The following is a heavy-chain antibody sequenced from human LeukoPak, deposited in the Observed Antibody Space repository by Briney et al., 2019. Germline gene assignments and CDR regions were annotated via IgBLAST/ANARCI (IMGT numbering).Heavy chain of an antibody. Sequence: GRSLRLSCAASGFTFSSYGMHWVRQAPGKGLEWVAVISYDGSNKYYADSVKGRFTISRDNSKYTLYLQMNSLRAEDTAVYYCAKDGLYYYDSSGYYQPDYYYYYGMDVWGQGTTVTVSS. J-gene: IGHJ6*02. CDR3: AKDGLYYYDSSGYYQPDYYYYYGMDV. D-gene: IGHD3-22*01. CDR1: GFTFSSYG. CDR2: ISYDGSNK. V-gene: IGHV3-30*18.